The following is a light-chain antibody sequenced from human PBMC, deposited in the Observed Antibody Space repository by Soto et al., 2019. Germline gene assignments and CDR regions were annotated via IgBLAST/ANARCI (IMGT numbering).Light chain of an antibody. CDR2: AAS. CDR1: QSISSY. Sequence: DIQSSQAASVLSLSVRHRGSIAFRAIQSISSYLNWYKQQPGKHPQILIYAASNLEAGVPSRFRGTGSGTDFTFTIRRPQPEDIATYYRQQYENLPTFGQGTRLEIK. CDR3: QQYENLPT. J-gene: IGKJ5*01. V-gene: IGKV1-33*01.